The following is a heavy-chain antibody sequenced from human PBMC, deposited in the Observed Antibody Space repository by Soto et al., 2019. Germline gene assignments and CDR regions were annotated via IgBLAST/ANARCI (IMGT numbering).Heavy chain of an antibody. V-gene: IGHV3-23*04. Sequence: EVQLVESGGDLVQPGGSLRLSCAASGFRFSSYAMSWVRQAPGKGREWMSSISGSGGTTYHADSVTGRITISRDNYKNRVYLQMSGLRAEDTAIGYSANIAASVVEYSTGMDGVCQGNTGVVS. D-gene: IGHD6-25*01. CDR1: GFRFSSYA. CDR3: ANIAASVVEYSTGMDG. CDR2: ISGSGGTT. J-gene: IGHJ6*02.